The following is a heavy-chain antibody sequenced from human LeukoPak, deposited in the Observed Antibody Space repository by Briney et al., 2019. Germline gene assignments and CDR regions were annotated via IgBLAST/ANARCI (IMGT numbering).Heavy chain of an antibody. CDR3: ARHSDYDILTGPNDY. CDR1: GGSISSGSYY. CDR2: VYSSGST. D-gene: IGHD3-9*01. J-gene: IGHJ4*02. V-gene: IGHV4-61*02. Sequence: SETLSLTCTVSGGSISSGSYYWSWIRQPAGKGLEWIGRVYSSGSTNYNPSLKSRVTISVDTSKNLFSLKLSSVTAADTAVYYCARHSDYDILTGPNDYWGQGTLVTVSS.